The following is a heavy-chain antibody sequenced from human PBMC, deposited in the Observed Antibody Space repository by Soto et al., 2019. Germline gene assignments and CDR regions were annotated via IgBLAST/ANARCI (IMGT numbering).Heavy chain of an antibody. J-gene: IGHJ5*02. Sequence: SETLSLTSTVSGGSISSSSYYWGWIRQPPGKGLEWIGSIYYSGSTYYNPSLKSRVTISVDTSKNQFSLKLSSVTAADTAVYYCERPGIAAAGTSGWFDPWGQGTLVTVSS. CDR3: ERPGIAAAGTSGWFDP. D-gene: IGHD6-13*01. CDR2: IYYSGST. V-gene: IGHV4-39*01. CDR1: GGSISSSSYY.